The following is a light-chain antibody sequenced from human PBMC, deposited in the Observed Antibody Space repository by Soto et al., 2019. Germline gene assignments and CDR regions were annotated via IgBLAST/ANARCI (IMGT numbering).Light chain of an antibody. J-gene: IGKJ2*01. Sequence: EIVLTQSPGTLSLSPGERATLSCRASQSVDSTYLAWFQQKPGQAPRLLIFGASNRATGIADRFSGSGSGTDFTLTISRLEPEDFAVYYCQLFGSSPRYTFGQGTKLEIK. CDR1: QSVDSTY. CDR3: QLFGSSPRYT. V-gene: IGKV3-20*01. CDR2: GAS.